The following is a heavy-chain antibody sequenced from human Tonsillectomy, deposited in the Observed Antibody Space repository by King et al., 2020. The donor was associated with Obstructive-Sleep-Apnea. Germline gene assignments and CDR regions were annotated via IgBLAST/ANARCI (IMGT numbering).Heavy chain of an antibody. V-gene: IGHV1-18*01. D-gene: IGHD3-22*01. CDR1: GYTFTNYA. CDR3: ARDSSGSLRDDAFDI. CDR2: ISAYNSNT. Sequence: VQLVESGAEVKKPGASVKVSCKASGYTFTNYAISWVRQAPGQGLEWMGWISAYNSNTNYAQKLQGRVTMTTDTSTSTAYMELRSLRSDDTAVYYCARDSSGSLRDDAFDIWGQGTMVTVSS. J-gene: IGHJ3*02.